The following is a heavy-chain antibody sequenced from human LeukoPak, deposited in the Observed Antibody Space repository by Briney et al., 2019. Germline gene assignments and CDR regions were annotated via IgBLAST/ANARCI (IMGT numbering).Heavy chain of an antibody. V-gene: IGHV3-30*02. D-gene: IGHD2-2*01. CDR3: AKVLVPAAIFVSRWFDP. J-gene: IGHJ5*02. CDR2: IRYDGSNK. Sequence: GGSLRLSCAASGFTFSSYGRHWVRQAPGKGLEWVAFIRYDGSNKYYAYSVKGRFTISSDTSKNTLYLKMNSLRAEDTAVYYCAKVLVPAAIFVSRWFDPWGQGTLVTVSS. CDR1: GFTFSSYG.